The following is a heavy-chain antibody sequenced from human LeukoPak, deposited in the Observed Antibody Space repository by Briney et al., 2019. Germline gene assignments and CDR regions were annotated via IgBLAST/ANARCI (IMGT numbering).Heavy chain of an antibody. J-gene: IGHJ4*02. CDR2: IYHSGST. V-gene: IGHV4-30-2*01. CDR3: ARGSGNFDY. CDR1: GGSISSGGYS. D-gene: IGHD2-15*01. Sequence: SETLSLTCAVSGGSISSGGYSWSWIRQPPGKGLEWIGYIYHSGSTYYNPSLKSRVTISVDGSKNQFSLKLSSVTAADTAVYYCARGSGNFDYWGQGTLVTVSS.